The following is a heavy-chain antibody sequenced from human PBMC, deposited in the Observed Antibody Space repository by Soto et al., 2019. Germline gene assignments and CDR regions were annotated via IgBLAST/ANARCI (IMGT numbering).Heavy chain of an antibody. V-gene: IGHV1-69*01. D-gene: IGHD3-16*01. CDR1: GGPFRGYS. J-gene: IGHJ6*02. CDR2: IVPDFGAP. Sequence: QVQLVQSGPEVKKIGSSMRVSCKASGGPFRGYSLNWVRQAPGQGLEWIGGIVPDFGAPNYAQKFQGRVSITADEVTSTVYMELKGLRSDDTAVYYCATPARDFYGPFYQRSGLDVWGQGTRLTVSS. CDR3: ATPARDFYGPFYQRSGLDV.